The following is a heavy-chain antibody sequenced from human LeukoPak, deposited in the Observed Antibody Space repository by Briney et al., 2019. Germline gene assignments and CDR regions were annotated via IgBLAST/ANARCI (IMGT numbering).Heavy chain of an antibody. CDR2: ISSSGSTT. V-gene: IGHV3-11*01. Sequence: GGSLRLSCAASGFTFSDYHMTWIRQPPGKGLQWVSYISSSGSTTYYADSVKGRFTISRDNAGNSLYLQMNNLRAEDTTLYYCAREKAGPADYWGQGTLVTVSS. J-gene: IGHJ4*02. CDR1: GFTFSDYH. CDR3: AREKAGPADY. D-gene: IGHD1-14*01.